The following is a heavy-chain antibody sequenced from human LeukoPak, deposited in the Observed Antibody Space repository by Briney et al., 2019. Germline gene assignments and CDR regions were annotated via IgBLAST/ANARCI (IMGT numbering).Heavy chain of an antibody. CDR3: AKHTRYGHYNPNDV. CDR1: GDSVSAFY. V-gene: IGHV4-4*09. CDR2: SHTSGST. D-gene: IGHD4-17*01. J-gene: IGHJ3*01. Sequence: PSETLSLTCTVSGDSVSAFYWSWLRQPPGKELEWIGYSHTSGSTGYNPSLESRVSISIDTSNNQLSLRVASVTAADTAVYYCAKHTRYGHYNPNDVRGQETMVTVSA.